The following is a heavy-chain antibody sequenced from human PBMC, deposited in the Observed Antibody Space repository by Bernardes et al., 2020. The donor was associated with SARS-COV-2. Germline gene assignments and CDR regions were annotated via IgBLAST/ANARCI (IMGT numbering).Heavy chain of an antibody. V-gene: IGHV4-31*03. CDR3: ARSGRDSQVLYRPTSREGYHYYGLDV. CDR2: ISYIGST. D-gene: IGHD3-3*01. J-gene: IGHJ6*02. CDR1: GGSIDSRGYY. Sequence: SETLSLTCNVSGGSIDSRGYYWNWIRQHPGKGLEWIGHISYIGSTSYSPSLQSRVVISVDMPQNQFSLQLTSVTAADTAVYFCARSGRDSQVLYRPTSREGYHYYGLDVWGQGTTVTVS.